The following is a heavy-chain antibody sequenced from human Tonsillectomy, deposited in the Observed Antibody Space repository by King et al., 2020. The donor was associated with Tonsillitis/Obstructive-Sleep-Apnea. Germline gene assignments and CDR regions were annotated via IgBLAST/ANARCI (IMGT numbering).Heavy chain of an antibody. J-gene: IGHJ3*02. Sequence: VQLVESGGGVVQPGRSLRLSCAASGFSFSDYGMHWVRQAPGKGLEWVAFIWCDGTNKYYADSVKGRFPISRENSKNTRYLKVNSLRDEDTAVYYCARHRGYCTGGVCPPGYDAFHIWGQGTMVTVS. CDR1: GFSFSDYG. CDR2: IWCDGTNK. CDR3: ARHRGYCTGGVCPPGYDAFHI. D-gene: IGHD2-8*02. V-gene: IGHV3-33*01.